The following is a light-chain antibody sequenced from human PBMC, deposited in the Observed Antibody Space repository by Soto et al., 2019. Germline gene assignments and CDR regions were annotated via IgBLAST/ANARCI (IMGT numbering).Light chain of an antibody. CDR1: QGIRDD. Sequence: AIQMTQSPYSLSASVGDRVTITCRASQGIRDDLNWYQQKPGKAPKLLIYAASSLQSGVPSRFSASGSGTDFTLTISSLQPEDFTAYYCLQYYTYPYTFGQGTKVEIK. CDR2: AAS. CDR3: LQYYTYPYT. V-gene: IGKV1-6*01. J-gene: IGKJ2*01.